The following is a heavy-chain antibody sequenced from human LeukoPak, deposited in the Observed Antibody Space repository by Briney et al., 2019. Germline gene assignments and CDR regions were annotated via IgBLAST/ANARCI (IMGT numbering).Heavy chain of an antibody. CDR1: GYTFTSYD. Sequence: ASVKVSCKASGYTFTSYDINWVRQATGQGLEWMGWMNPNSGHTGYAQKFQGRVTMTRNTSISTAYMELSSLRSEDTAVYYCARDRIAAAGYYYYGMDVWGQGTTVTASS. CDR2: MNPNSGHT. J-gene: IGHJ6*02. V-gene: IGHV1-8*01. CDR3: ARDRIAAAGYYYYGMDV. D-gene: IGHD6-13*01.